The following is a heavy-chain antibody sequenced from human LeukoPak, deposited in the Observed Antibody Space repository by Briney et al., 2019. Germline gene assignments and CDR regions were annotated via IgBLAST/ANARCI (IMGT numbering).Heavy chain of an antibody. CDR2: IRHDVSEK. CDR3: ARENFESSGWDV. D-gene: IGHD3-22*01. J-gene: IGHJ4*02. CDR1: GFTFSSYW. Sequence: GGSLRLSCAASGFTFSSYWMSWVRQAPGKGLEWVANIRHDVSEKNYVDSVKGRFTISRDNAKRSLYLQMNSLRAEDTAVYYCARENFESSGWDVWGQGALVTVSS. V-gene: IGHV3-7*01.